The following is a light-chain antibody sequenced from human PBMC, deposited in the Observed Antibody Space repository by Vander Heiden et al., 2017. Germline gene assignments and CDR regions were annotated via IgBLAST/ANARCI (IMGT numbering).Light chain of an antibody. Sequence: SSELTQDPAVSVALGQTVIITCQGDSLRNYHTSWYQQRPGQPPILVIYGRDNRPSGIPDRFSGSSSGNTASLTIIGAQAEDEADYYCNSRDTSGNHLWVFGGGTKVTVL. CDR2: GRD. CDR1: SLRNYH. CDR3: NSRDTSGNHLWV. J-gene: IGLJ3*02. V-gene: IGLV3-19*01.